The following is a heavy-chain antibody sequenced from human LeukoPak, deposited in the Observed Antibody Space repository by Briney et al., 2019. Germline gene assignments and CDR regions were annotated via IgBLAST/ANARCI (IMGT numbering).Heavy chain of an antibody. D-gene: IGHD5-18*01. CDR3: ARDPTQLWGNIYYYYMDV. V-gene: IGHV3-7*01. CDR2: IKQDGSEK. J-gene: IGHJ6*03. Sequence: GGSLRLSCAASGFTFSSYWMSWVRQAPGKGLECVANIKQDGSEKYYVDSVKGRFTISRDNAKNSLYLQMNSLRAEDTAVYYCARDPTQLWGNIYYYYMDVWGKGTTVTVSS. CDR1: GFTFSSYW.